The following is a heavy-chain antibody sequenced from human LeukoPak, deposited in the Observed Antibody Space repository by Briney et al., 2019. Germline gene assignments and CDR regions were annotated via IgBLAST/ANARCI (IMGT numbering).Heavy chain of an antibody. CDR1: GFTFSSYA. J-gene: IGHJ3*02. CDR2: ISGGGGAT. Sequence: GSLRLSCAASGFTFSSYAMSWVRQAPGKGLEWVSAISGGGGATFYADSVKGRFTTSRDNSKNTLYLQMNGLRAEDTAVYYCAKDRRGNAPRGAFDIWGQGTMVTVSS. CDR3: AKDRRGNAPRGAFDI. V-gene: IGHV3-23*01. D-gene: IGHD1-1*01.